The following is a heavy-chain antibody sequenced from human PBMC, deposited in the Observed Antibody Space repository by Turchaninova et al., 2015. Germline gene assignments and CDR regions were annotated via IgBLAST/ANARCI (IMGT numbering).Heavy chain of an antibody. J-gene: IGHJ4*02. CDR2: IDLNSGNI. CDR1: VFTFDVYA. CDR3: TKALRGGGSCPDY. Sequence: EVQLVESGGGLVQTGRSLRLSCAASVFTFDVYAIHWVRQSPGKGLEWVSGIDLNSGNIDYADSVKGRFTISRDNAKNSLYLEMNSLRTEDTALYYCTKALRGGGSCPDYWGQGTLVTVSS. V-gene: IGHV3-9*01. D-gene: IGHD2-15*01.